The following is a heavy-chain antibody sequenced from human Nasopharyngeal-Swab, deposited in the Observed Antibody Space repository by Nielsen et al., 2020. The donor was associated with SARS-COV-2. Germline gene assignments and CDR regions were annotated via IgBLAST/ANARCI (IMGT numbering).Heavy chain of an antibody. CDR2: IIPIFGTA. Sequence: SVQVSCKASGGTFSSYAISWVRQAPGQGLEWMGGIIPIFGTANYAQKFQGRVTITADESTSTAYMELSSLRSEDTAVYYCARFRLAAGTSDYWGQGTLVTVSS. CDR1: GGTFSSYA. CDR3: ARFRLAAGTSDY. D-gene: IGHD6-13*01. V-gene: IGHV1-69*13. J-gene: IGHJ4*02.